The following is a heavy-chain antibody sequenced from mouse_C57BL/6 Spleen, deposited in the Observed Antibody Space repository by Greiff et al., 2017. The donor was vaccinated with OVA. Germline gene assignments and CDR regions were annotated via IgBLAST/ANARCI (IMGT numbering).Heavy chain of an antibody. CDR1: GYSITSGYY. V-gene: IGHV3-6*01. CDR2: ISYDGSN. D-gene: IGHD2-4*01. CDR3: AREDYYDYDGFAY. J-gene: IGHJ3*01. Sequence: EVKLMESGPGLVKPSQSLSLTCSVTGYSITSGYYWNWIRQFPGNKLEWMGYISYDGSNNYNPSLKNRISITRDTSKNQLFLKLNSVTTEDTATYYCAREDYYDYDGFAYWGQGTLVTVSA.